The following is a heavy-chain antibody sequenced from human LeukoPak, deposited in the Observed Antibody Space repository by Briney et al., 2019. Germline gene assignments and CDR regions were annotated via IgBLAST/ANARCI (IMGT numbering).Heavy chain of an antibody. CDR2: ISSDGHNK. CDR1: GFTFSDYS. V-gene: IGHV3-30-3*01. D-gene: IGHD3-9*01. CDR3: ARERYFAFDY. J-gene: IGHJ4*02. Sequence: GGSLRLSCVASGFTFSDYSMDWVRRAPGKGLEWVAFISSDGHNKDYADSVKGRFTISRDNSKNTVYLQMDSLRPEDTAIFYCARERYFAFDYWGQGNLVTVSS.